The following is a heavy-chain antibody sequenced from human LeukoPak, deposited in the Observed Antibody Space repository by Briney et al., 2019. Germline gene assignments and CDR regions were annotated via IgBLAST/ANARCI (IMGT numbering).Heavy chain of an antibody. V-gene: IGHV3-48*02. Sequence: GGSLRLSCAASGFTFSSYAMSWVRQAPGRGLEWVSYISTSRSTIYYANSVKGRFTISRDNAVNSLYLQMNSLRDDDTAVYYCAGDHLSAAGAFEYWGQGTLVTVSS. CDR3: AGDHLSAAGAFEY. CDR1: GFTFSSYA. J-gene: IGHJ4*02. CDR2: ISTSRSTI. D-gene: IGHD6-13*01.